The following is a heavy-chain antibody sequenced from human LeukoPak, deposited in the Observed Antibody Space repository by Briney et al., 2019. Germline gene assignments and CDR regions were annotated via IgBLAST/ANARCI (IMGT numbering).Heavy chain of an antibody. CDR1: GFTFSSYW. CDR2: INSDGSST. Sequence: GGSLRLSCAASGFTFSSYWMHWVRQAPGKGLVWVSRINSDGSSTSYADSVKGRFTISRDNAKNTLYLQMNSLRAEDTAVYYCAKDRCTYYYDSSGYCYYFDYWGQGTLVTVSS. J-gene: IGHJ4*02. V-gene: IGHV3-74*01. CDR3: AKDRCTYYYDSSGYCYYFDY. D-gene: IGHD3-22*01.